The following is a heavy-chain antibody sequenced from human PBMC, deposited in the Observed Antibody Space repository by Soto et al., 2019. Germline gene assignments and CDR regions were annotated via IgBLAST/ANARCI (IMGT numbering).Heavy chain of an antibody. V-gene: IGHV3-33*01. CDR3: VRDLLGSGGHFDY. Sequence: QVHLVESGGGVVQPGRSLRLSCAASGFMFSSFGMHWVRQAPGKGLEWVANIWYDGSNTYYRDSVKGRFIISRDNSRNTLFLEMNSLRAEDTAVYHCVRDLLGSGGHFDYWGQGTLVTVSS. D-gene: IGHD7-27*01. CDR1: GFMFSSFG. J-gene: IGHJ4*02. CDR2: IWYDGSNT.